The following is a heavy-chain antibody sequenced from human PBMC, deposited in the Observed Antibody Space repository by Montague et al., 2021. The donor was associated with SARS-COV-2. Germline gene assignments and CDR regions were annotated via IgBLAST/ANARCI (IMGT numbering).Heavy chain of an antibody. J-gene: IGHJ4*02. D-gene: IGHD3/OR15-3a*01. CDR1: GFPVSSNY. CDR2: IYSGGIT. CDR3: AVELGLLRAY. Sequence: SLRLSCAASGFPVSSNYMSWVRQAPGKGLEWVSVIYSGGITYYADSVKGQFTISRHNSKNTLYLQMNSLRAEDTAVYYCAVELGLLRAYWGQGTLVTVSS. V-gene: IGHV3-53*04.